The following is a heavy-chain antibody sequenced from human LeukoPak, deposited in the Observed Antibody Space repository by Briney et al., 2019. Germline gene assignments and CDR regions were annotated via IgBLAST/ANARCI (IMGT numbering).Heavy chain of an antibody. J-gene: IGHJ4*02. CDR1: SDSINSYH. V-gene: IGHV4-4*07. Sequence: KASETLSLTCTVSSDSINSYHWAWIRQAAGKRLEWVGRVHVSGSTNYNPSLRSRVAISLDKSKNQFSLGLSSLTVADTAVYYCARDDSSRDDSGAYHYWGQGILVTVSS. D-gene: IGHD3-22*01. CDR2: VHVSGST. CDR3: ARDDSSRDDSGAYHY.